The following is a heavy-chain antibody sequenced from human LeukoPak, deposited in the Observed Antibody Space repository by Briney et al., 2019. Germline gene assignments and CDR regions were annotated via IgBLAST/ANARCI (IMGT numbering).Heavy chain of an antibody. V-gene: IGHV3-23*01. CDR3: AKDGYSGSPYYFDY. Sequence: TGGSLTLSCAASGFTFSSYAMSWLRQAPGKGLEWVSAISGSGGSTYYADSVKGRFTTSRDNSKNTLYLQMNSLRAEDTSVYYCAKDGYSGSPYYFDYWGQGTLVTVSS. J-gene: IGHJ4*02. D-gene: IGHD1-26*01. CDR2: ISGSGGST. CDR1: GFTFSSYA.